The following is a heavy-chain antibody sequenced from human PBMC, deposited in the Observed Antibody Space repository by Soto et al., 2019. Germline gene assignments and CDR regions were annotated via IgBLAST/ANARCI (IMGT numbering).Heavy chain of an antibody. J-gene: IGHJ6*02. CDR1: GGSFSGYY. Sequence: SETLSLTCAVYGGSFSGYYWSWIRQPPGKGLEWIGEINHSGSTNYNPSLKSRVTISVDTSKNQFSLKLSSVTAADTAVYYCARVGKRYSYGRGVYSGYDLRAAGYYYYGMDVWGQGTTVTAP. D-gene: IGHD5-12*01. CDR2: INHSGST. CDR3: ARVGKRYSYGRGVYSGYDLRAAGYYYYGMDV. V-gene: IGHV4-34*01.